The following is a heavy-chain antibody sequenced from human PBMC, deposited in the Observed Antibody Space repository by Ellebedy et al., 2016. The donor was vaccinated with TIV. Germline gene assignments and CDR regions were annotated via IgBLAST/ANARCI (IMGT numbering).Heavy chain of an antibody. Sequence: SETLSLTCTVSGGSISSGGYYWSWIRQHPGKGLEWIGYIYYSGSTYYNPSLKSRVTISVDTSKNQFSLKLSSVTAADTAVYYCARDLVAVAALGYWGQGTLVTVSS. V-gene: IGHV4-31*03. CDR2: IYYSGST. D-gene: IGHD6-19*01. CDR1: GGSISSGGYY. J-gene: IGHJ4*02. CDR3: ARDLVAVAALGY.